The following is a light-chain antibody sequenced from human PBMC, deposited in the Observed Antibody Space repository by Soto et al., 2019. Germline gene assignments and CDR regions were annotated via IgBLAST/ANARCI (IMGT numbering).Light chain of an antibody. Sequence: QSVLTQPPSVSGAPGQRVTISCTGSSSNIGTGYDVHWYQQLPGAAPKLLIYGNNIRPSGVPDRFSGSKSGTSASLAITGLQSEDEGDYYCSAYTARSTLVFGGGTQLTVL. CDR2: GNN. CDR1: SSNIGTGYD. CDR3: SAYTARSTLV. J-gene: IGLJ3*02. V-gene: IGLV1-40*01.